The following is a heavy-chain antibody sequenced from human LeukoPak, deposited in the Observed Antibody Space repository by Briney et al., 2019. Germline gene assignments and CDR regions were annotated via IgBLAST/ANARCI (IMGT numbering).Heavy chain of an antibody. CDR1: GGTFGSYA. J-gene: IGHJ6*02. D-gene: IGHD2-15*01. Sequence: GASVKVSCKASGGTFGSYAISWVRQAPGQGLEWMGGIIPIFGTANYAQKFQGRVTITADESTSTAYMELSSLRSEDTAVYYCARDRDIVVVVAATGYSYAYSMDVWGQGTTVTVSS. CDR3: ARDRDIVVVVAATGYSYAYSMDV. V-gene: IGHV1-69*13. CDR2: IIPIFGTA.